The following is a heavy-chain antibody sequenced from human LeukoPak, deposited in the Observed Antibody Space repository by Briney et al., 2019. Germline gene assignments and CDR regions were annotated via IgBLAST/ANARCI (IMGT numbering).Heavy chain of an antibody. V-gene: IGHV3-23*01. CDR1: GFTFSSYA. D-gene: IGHD5-12*01. Sequence: PGGSLRLSCAASGFTFSSYAMSWVRQAPGKGLEWVSAISGSGGSTYYADSVKGRFTISRDNAKNSLYLQMNSLRAEDTAVYYCARVRSGYDSLDYWGQGALVTVSS. CDR3: ARVRSGYDSLDY. J-gene: IGHJ4*02. CDR2: ISGSGGST.